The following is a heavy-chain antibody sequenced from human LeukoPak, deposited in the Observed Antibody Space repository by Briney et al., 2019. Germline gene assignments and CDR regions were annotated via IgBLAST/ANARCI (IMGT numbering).Heavy chain of an antibody. CDR1: GFTFGSYW. D-gene: IGHD3-22*01. J-gene: IGHJ4*02. CDR3: ARDSHYYYDSSGSDY. V-gene: IGHV3-21*01. CDR2: ISSSSSYI. Sequence: GGSLRLSCAASGFTFGSYWMIWVRQAPGKGLEWVSSISSSSSYIYYADSVKGRFTISRDSAKNSLYLQMNSLRAEDTAVYYCARDSHYYYDSSGSDYWGQGTLVTVSS.